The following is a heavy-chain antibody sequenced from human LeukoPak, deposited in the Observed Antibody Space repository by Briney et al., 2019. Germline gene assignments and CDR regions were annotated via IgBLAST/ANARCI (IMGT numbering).Heavy chain of an antibody. J-gene: IGHJ5*02. CDR2: INPSGGST. D-gene: IGHD4-17*01. CDR1: GYTFTSYY. V-gene: IGHV1-46*01. CDR3: ASATLYGDVPVS. Sequence: ASVKVSCKASGYTFTSYYMHWVRQAPGQGLEWMGIINPSGGSTSYAQKFQGRVTMTRDMSTSTVYMELSRLRSDDTAVYYCASATLYGDVPVSWGQGTLVTASS.